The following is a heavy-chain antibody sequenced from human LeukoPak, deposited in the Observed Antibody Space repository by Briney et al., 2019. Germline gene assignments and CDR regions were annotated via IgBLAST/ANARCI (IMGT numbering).Heavy chain of an antibody. J-gene: IGHJ5*02. CDR2: INPNSGGT. V-gene: IGHV1-2*02. CDR3: ARTLSHRYSYGVRVFSVCWFDP. D-gene: IGHD5-18*01. CDR1: GYTFTGYY. Sequence: ASVKVSCKASGYTFTGYYMHWVRQAPGQGLEWMGWINPNSGGTNYAQKFQGRVTMTRDTSISTAYMELSRLRSDDTAVYYCARTLSHRYSYGVRVFSVCWFDPWGQGTLVTVSS.